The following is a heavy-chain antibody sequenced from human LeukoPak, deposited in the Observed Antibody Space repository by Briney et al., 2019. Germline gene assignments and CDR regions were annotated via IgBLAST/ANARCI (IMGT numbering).Heavy chain of an antibody. CDR2: IKQDGSKK. Sequence: PGGSLRLSGVASGFPFSXYWMTWIRQAPGKGLEWVANIKQDGSKKSYVDSVKGRFTISRDNAKNSLYLQMNSLRAEDTAIYYCTRVGYIDEGIDYWGQGTLVTVSS. J-gene: IGHJ4*02. CDR1: GFPFSXYW. D-gene: IGHD5-24*01. CDR3: TRVGYIDEGIDY. V-gene: IGHV3-7*04.